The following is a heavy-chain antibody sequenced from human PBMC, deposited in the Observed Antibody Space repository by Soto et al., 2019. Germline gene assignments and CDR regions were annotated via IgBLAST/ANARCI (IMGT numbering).Heavy chain of an antibody. V-gene: IGHV1-18*01. CDR2: ISAYNGNT. D-gene: IGHD6-6*01. CDR3: ATLLLYSSSSSSTHFDY. CDR1: GYTFTSYG. Sequence: ASVKVSCKASGYTFTSYGISWVRQAPGQGLEWMGWISAYNGNTNYAQKLQGRVTMTTDTSTSTAYMELRSLRSDDTAVYYCATLLLYSSSSSSTHFDYWGQGTLVTVSS. J-gene: IGHJ4*02.